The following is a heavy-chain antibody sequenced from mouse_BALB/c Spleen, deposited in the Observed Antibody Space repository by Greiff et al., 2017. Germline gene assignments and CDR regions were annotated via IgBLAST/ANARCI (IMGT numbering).Heavy chain of an antibody. CDR1: GFSLTSYG. Sequence: VHLVESGPGLVAPSQSLSITCTVSGFSLTSYGVHWVRQPPGKGLEWLGVIWAGGSTNYNSALMSRLSISKDNSKSQVFLKMNSLQTDDTAMYYCARKGYDYFFAYWGQGTLVTVSA. D-gene: IGHD2-4*01. CDR3: ARKGYDYFFAY. V-gene: IGHV2-9*02. J-gene: IGHJ3*01. CDR2: IWAGGST.